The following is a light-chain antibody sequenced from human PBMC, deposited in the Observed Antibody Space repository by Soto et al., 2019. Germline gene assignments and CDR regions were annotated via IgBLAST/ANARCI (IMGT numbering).Light chain of an antibody. V-gene: IGKV3-11*01. J-gene: IGKJ4*01. CDR2: DTS. Sequence: EIVLTQSPATLALSPGERATLSCRASQSVRSYLAWYQQKPGQAPRLLIYDTSNMATGIPARFSGSGSGTDFSLTINSLEPEDFAVYYCQQRSTWPLSFGGGTRVEI. CDR1: QSVRSY. CDR3: QQRSTWPLS.